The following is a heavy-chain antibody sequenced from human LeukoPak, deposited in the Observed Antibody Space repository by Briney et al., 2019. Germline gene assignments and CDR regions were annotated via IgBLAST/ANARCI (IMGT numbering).Heavy chain of an antibody. CDR3: AKGIYGSGSSALDY. CDR1: GFTFSSYS. D-gene: IGHD3-10*01. J-gene: IGHJ4*02. CDR2: ISSSSSTI. Sequence: PGGSLRLSCAASGFTFSSYSMNWVRQAPGRGLEWVSYISSSSSTIYYADSVKGRFTISRDNSKNTLYLQMNSLRAEDTAVYYCAKGIYGSGSSALDYWGQGTLVTVSS. V-gene: IGHV3-48*01.